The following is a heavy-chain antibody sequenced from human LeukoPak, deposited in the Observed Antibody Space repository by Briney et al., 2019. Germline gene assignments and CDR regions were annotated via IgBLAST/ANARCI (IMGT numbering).Heavy chain of an antibody. J-gene: IGHJ4*02. CDR2: TNRGGRT. D-gene: IGHD3-10*01. V-gene: IGHV4-34*01. CDR3: ARQTGSGLFILP. CDR1: GGTFSGYY. Sequence: NTSETLSLTCAVYGGTFSGYYWSWIRQPPGKGLEWIGNTNRGGRTDYNQSLKSRLTISVDPSKNQLSLKLPSVTAADTAVYYCARQTGSGLFILPGGQGTLVTVSS.